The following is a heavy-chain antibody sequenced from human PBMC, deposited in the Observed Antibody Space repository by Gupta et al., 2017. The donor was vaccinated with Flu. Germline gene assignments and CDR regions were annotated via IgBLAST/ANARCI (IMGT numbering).Heavy chain of an antibody. V-gene: IGHV4-59*01. CDR2: LYNNGST. J-gene: IGHJ3*02. CDR3: TIFYI. Sequence: LTCTVSGGSISRYHWSWIRQTPGKGLEWIGYLYNNGSTDFKPSLKSRVTMSVDTSKNQFSLKLTSVSTADTALYYCTIFYIWGQGTMVTVSS. CDR1: GGSISRYH.